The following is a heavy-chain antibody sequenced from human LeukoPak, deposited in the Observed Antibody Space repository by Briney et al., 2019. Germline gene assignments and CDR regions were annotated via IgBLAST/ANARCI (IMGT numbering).Heavy chain of an antibody. J-gene: IGHJ4*02. CDR1: GGSFSGYY. CDR3: ARFWSGVDYLDY. D-gene: IGHD2-8*01. V-gene: IGHV4-34*01. Sequence: SETLSLTCAVYGGSFSGYYWSWIRQPPGNGLEWIGEINHSGSTNYNPSLKSRVTISVDTSKNQFSLKLTSVTAADTAVYYCARFWSGVDYLDYWGQGTLVTVSS. CDR2: INHSGST.